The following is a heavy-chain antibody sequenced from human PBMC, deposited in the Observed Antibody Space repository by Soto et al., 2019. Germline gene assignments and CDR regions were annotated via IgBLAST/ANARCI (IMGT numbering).Heavy chain of an antibody. V-gene: IGHV3-30*18. CDR2: ISYDGSNK. Sequence: GGSLRLSCAASGFTFSSYGMRWVRQAPGKGLEWVAVISYDGSNKYYADSVKGRFTISRDNSKNTLYLQMNSLRAEDTAVYYCAKGPAIVLVPAAMNHYYGIDVSGQGTTVTVSS. D-gene: IGHD2-2*01. J-gene: IGHJ6*02. CDR3: AKGPAIVLVPAAMNHYYGIDV. CDR1: GFTFSSYG.